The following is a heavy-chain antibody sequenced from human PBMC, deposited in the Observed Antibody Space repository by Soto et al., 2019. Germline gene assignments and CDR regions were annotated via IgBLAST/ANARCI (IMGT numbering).Heavy chain of an antibody. CDR3: TSPRLVRYFDWSFDY. J-gene: IGHJ4*02. V-gene: IGHV3-49*03. CDR2: IRSKAYGGTT. Sequence: GGSLRLSCTVSGFTFGDYAMSWFRQAPGKGLEWVGFIRSKAYGGTTEYAASVKGRFTISRDDSKSIAYLQMNSLKTEDTAVYYCTSPRLVRYFDWSFDYWGQGTLVTVSS. CDR1: GFTFGDYA. D-gene: IGHD3-9*01.